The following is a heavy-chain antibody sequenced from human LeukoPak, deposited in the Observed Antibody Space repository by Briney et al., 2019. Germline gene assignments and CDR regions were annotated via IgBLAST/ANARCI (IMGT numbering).Heavy chain of an antibody. CDR2: IKSKTDGGTT. CDR1: GFTFSSYW. D-gene: IGHD2-21*01. Sequence: PGGSLRLSCAASGFTFSSYWMSWVRQAPGKGLEWVGRIKSKTDGGTTDYAAPVKGRFTISRDDSKNTLYLQMNSLKTEDTAVYYRTTEYGGATFDYWGQGTLVTVSS. V-gene: IGHV3-15*01. J-gene: IGHJ4*02. CDR3: TTEYGGATFDY.